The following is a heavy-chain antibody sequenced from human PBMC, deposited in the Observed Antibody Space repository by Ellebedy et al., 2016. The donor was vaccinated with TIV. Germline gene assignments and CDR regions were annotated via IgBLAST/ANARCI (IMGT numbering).Heavy chain of an antibody. CDR2: IDFSGTAA. D-gene: IGHD3-3*01. Sequence: GGSLRLXXGASGFTFSIAGMTWVRQAPGKGLEWVATIDFSGTAAYYSDSVKGRFIISRDNAKNSLFLQMNSLRVEDTAVYYCARDGSEWSRDYWGQGTLVTVSS. CDR3: ARDGSEWSRDY. J-gene: IGHJ4*02. CDR1: GFTFSIAG. V-gene: IGHV3-21*01.